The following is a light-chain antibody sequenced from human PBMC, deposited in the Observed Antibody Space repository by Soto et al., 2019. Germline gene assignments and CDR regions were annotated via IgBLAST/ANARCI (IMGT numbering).Light chain of an antibody. CDR1: RSNIGSNT. Sequence: QSVLTQPPSASGTPGQRVTFSCSGSRSNIGSNTVNWYQQLPGTAPKLLIYSNSQRPSGVPDRFSGSKSGTSASLAISGLRSEDEADYYCAAWDDSLSGYVVFGGGTKLTVL. CDR3: AAWDDSLSGYVV. J-gene: IGLJ2*01. CDR2: SNS. V-gene: IGLV1-44*01.